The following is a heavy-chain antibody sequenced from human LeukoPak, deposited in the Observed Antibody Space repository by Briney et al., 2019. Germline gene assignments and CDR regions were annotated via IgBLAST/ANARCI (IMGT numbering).Heavy chain of an antibody. CDR1: GLTFSSYG. CDR2: IWSDGRNG. CDR3: ATDGAHYDIDY. D-gene: IGHD3-3*01. J-gene: IGHJ4*02. Sequence: GRSLRLSCAASGLTFSSYGMHWVRQAPGKGLEWVAFIWSDGRNGYYADSVKGRFTISRDNSKNTLYLQMNSLRAEDTAVYYCATDGAHYDIDYWGQGTLVTVSS. V-gene: IGHV3-33*01.